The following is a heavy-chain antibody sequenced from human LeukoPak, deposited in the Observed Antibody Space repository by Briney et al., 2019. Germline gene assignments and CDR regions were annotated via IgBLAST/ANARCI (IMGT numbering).Heavy chain of an antibody. CDR1: GGSISSYY. CDR3: ARVIDDFWSGPKGAFDI. D-gene: IGHD3-3*01. J-gene: IGHJ3*02. CDR2: IYYSGST. Sequence: SETLSLTCTVSGGSISSYYWSWIRQPPGKGLEWIGYIYYSGSTNYNPSLKSRVTISVDTSKNQFSLKLSSVTAADTAVYYCARVIDDFWSGPKGAFDIWGQGTMVTVSS. V-gene: IGHV4-59*01.